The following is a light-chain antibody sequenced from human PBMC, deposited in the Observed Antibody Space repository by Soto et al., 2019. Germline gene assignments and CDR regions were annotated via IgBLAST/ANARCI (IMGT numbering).Light chain of an antibody. CDR1: SSDVGGYNY. CDR2: DVS. J-gene: IGLJ1*01. CDR3: SSYTSSSTLGGV. Sequence: QSVLTQPASVSGSPGQSITISCTGPSSDVGGYNYVSWYQHHPGKAPKLMIYDVSNRPSGVSNRFSGSKSGNTASLTISGLQAEDEADYYCSSYTSSSTLGGVFGTGTKVTVL. V-gene: IGLV2-14*03.